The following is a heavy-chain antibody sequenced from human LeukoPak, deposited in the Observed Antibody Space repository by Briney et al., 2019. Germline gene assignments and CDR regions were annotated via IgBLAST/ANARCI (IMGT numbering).Heavy chain of an antibody. D-gene: IGHD2-15*01. CDR3: ARDRFLVVVVAATPLWFDP. Sequence: GASVTVSCKASGYTFTGYYMHWVRQAPGQGLEWMGWINPNSGGTNYAQKFQGRVTMTRDTSISTAYMELSRLRSDDTAVYYCARDRFLVVVVAATPLWFDPWGQGTLVTVSS. CDR2: INPNSGGT. V-gene: IGHV1-2*02. CDR1: GYTFTGYY. J-gene: IGHJ5*02.